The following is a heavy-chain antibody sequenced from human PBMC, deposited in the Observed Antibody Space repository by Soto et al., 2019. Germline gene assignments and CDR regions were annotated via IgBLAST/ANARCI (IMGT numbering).Heavy chain of an antibody. Sequence: QVQLVQSGAEVKKPGASVKVSCKASGYTFSSYGINWVRXAXXXXLEWMGWISAYNGNTNYAQKLQGRVSITTDTXXXXXXXXXXXXXXXXXXXXXXAXXGXXGYYYGYWGQGTLVTVSS. V-gene: IGHV1-18*01. CDR3: AXXGXXGYYYGY. D-gene: IGHD3-22*01. CDR2: ISAYNGNT. J-gene: IGHJ4*02. CDR1: GYTFSSYG.